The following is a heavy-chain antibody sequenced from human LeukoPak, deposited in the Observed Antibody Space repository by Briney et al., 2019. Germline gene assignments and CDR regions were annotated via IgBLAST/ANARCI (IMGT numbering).Heavy chain of an antibody. J-gene: IGHJ4*02. V-gene: IGHV3-48*03. CDR3: ARDPPTSFIVGPTNYFDY. Sequence: GGSLRLSCAVSGFTFSSYEMNWVRQAPGKGLEWISYISSSGSTIYCADSVKGRFTISRDNAKNSLYLQMNSLRAEDTAVYYCARDPPTSFIVGPTNYFDYWGQGTLVTVSS. CDR1: GFTFSSYE. CDR2: ISSSGSTI. D-gene: IGHD1-26*01.